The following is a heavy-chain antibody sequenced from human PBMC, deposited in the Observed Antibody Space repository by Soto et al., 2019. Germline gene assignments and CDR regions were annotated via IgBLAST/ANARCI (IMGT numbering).Heavy chain of an antibody. J-gene: IGHJ6*02. D-gene: IGHD6-6*01. CDR1: GGTFSSYA. CDR2: IIPIFGTA. V-gene: IGHV1-69*01. Sequence: QVQLVQSGAEVKKPGSSVKVSGKASGGTFSSYAISWVRQAPGQGLEWMGGIIPIFGTANYAQKFQGRVTITADESTSTAYMGLSSLRSEDTAVYYCARAAPRIAARYYYYGMDFWGQGTTVTVSS. CDR3: ARAAPRIAARYYYYGMDF.